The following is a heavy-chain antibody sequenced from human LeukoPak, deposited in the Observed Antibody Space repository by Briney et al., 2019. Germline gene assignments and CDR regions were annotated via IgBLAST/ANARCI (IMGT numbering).Heavy chain of an antibody. CDR2: ISAYNGNT. Sequence: GASVKVSCKVSGYTFTSYGISWVRQAPGQGLEWMGWISAYNGNTNYAQKLQGRVTMTTDTSTSTAYMELRSLRSDDTAVYYCARVMQTTVVTFFDYWGQGTLVTVSS. D-gene: IGHD4-17*01. J-gene: IGHJ4*02. V-gene: IGHV1-18*01. CDR1: GYTFTSYG. CDR3: ARVMQTTVVTFFDY.